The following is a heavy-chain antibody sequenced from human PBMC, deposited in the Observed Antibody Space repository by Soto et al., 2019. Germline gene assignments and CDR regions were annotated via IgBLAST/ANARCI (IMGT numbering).Heavy chain of an antibody. D-gene: IGHD3-10*01. J-gene: IGHJ5*02. CDR1: GGSISSGGYS. V-gene: IGHV4-30-2*01. CDR3: ARGEYDWFDP. Sequence: SETLSLTWAVSGGSISSGGYSWSWIRQPPGKGLEWIGYIYHSGSTYYNPSLKSRVTISVDRSKNQFSLKLSSVTAADTAVYYCARGEYDWFDPWGQGTLVTVSS. CDR2: IYHSGST.